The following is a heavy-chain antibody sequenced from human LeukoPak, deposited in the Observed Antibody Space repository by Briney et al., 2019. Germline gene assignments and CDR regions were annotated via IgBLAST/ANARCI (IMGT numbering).Heavy chain of an antibody. CDR3: ARPNYDILTGSLRGLDI. D-gene: IGHD3-9*01. Sequence: ASVKVSCMASGYTFTSYGISWVRQAPGQGLEWMGWISAYNGNTNYAQKLQGRVTMTTDTSTSTAYMELRSLRSDDTAVYYCARPNYDILTGSLRGLDIWGQGTMVTVSS. J-gene: IGHJ3*02. CDR2: ISAYNGNT. CDR1: GYTFTSYG. V-gene: IGHV1-18*01.